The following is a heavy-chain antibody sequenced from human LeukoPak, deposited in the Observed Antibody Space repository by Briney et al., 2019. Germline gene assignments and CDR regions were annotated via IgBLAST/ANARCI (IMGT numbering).Heavy chain of an antibody. J-gene: IGHJ3*02. CDR2: IYTSGST. V-gene: IGHV4-4*09. CDR3: ARLHKGRHDFDI. Sequence: PSETLSLTCTVSGGSISSYYWSWIRQPPGKGREWIGYIYTSGSTNYNPSLKTRLTISVDTSKNQFSLKLSSVPAAETAVYYCARLHKGRHDFDIWGQGTMVTVSS. CDR1: GGSISSYY. D-gene: IGHD4-11*01.